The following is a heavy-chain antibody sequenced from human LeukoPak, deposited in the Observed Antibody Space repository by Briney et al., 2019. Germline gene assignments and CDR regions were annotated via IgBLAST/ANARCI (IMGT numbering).Heavy chain of an antibody. V-gene: IGHV4-59*12. CDR1: GGSISSYY. J-gene: IGHJ1*01. Sequence: SETLSLTCTVSGGSISSYYWSWIRQPPGKGLEWIGYIYYSGSTNYNPSLKSRVTISVDTSKNQFSLKLSSVTAADTAVYYCARGWIAARHQYFQHWGQGTLVTVSS. CDR2: IYYSGST. CDR3: ARGWIAARHQYFQH. D-gene: IGHD6-6*01.